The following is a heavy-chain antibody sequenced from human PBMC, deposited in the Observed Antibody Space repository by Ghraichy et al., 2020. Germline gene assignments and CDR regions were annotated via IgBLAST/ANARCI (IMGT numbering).Heavy chain of an antibody. Sequence: GGSLRLSCAASGFTFSSYAMSWVRQAPGKGLEWVSAISGSGGSTYYADSVKGRFTISRDNSKNTLYLQMNSLRAEDTAVYYCAKTPREVVVPAGYYFDYWGQGTLVTVSS. D-gene: IGHD2-2*01. CDR3: AKTPREVVVPAGYYFDY. J-gene: IGHJ4*02. V-gene: IGHV3-23*01. CDR1: GFTFSSYA. CDR2: ISGSGGST.